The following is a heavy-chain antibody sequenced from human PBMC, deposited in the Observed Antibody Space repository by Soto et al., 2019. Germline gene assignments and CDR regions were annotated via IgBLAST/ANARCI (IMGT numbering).Heavy chain of an antibody. V-gene: IGHV1-8*01. D-gene: IGHD2-2*01. CDR2: MNPNSGNT. Sequence: GASVKVSCKASGYTFTSYDINWVRQATGQGLEWMGWMNPNSGNTGYAQKFQGRVTMTRNTSISTAYMELSSLRSEDTAVYYCATSYCISTSCYFQPNWGQGTLVTVSS. CDR1: GYTFTSYD. J-gene: IGHJ4*02. CDR3: ATSYCISTSCYFQPN.